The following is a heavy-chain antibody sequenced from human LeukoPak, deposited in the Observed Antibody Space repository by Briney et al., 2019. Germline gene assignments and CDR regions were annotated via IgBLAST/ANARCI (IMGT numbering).Heavy chain of an antibody. CDR3: ARDLDTLDY. V-gene: IGHV3-7*01. CDR2: IKQDGSEK. CDR1: GFTFSSYA. J-gene: IGHJ4*02. Sequence: PGGSLRLSCAASGFTFSSYALHWVRQAPGKGLEWVANIKQDGSEKYYVDSVKGRFTISRDNAKNSLYLQMNSLRAEDTAVYYCARDLDTLDYWGQGTLVTVSS.